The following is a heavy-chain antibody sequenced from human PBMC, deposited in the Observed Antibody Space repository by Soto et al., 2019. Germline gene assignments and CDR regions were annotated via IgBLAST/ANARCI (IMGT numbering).Heavy chain of an antibody. CDR3: AKDQSAAAGTEHYGMDV. V-gene: IGHV3-30*18. Sequence: QVQLVESGGGVVQPGRSLRLSCAASGFTFSSYGMHWVRQAPGKGLEWVAVISYDGSNKYYADSVKGRFTISRDNSKNTLYLEMNSQRAEDTAVYYCAKDQSAAAGTEHYGMDVWGQGTTVTVSS. CDR1: GFTFSSYG. CDR2: ISYDGSNK. J-gene: IGHJ6*02. D-gene: IGHD6-13*01.